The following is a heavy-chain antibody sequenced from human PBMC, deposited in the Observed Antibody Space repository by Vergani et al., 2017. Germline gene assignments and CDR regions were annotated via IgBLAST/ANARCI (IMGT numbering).Heavy chain of an antibody. Sequence: EVQLVESGGGLVKPGGSLRLFCAASGFTFSSYSMNWVRQAPGKGLEWVSSISSSSSYIYYADSVKGRFTISRDNAKNSLYLQMNSLRAEDTAVYYCARLSYDTTPYLQGGYDCWGQGTLVSVSS. CDR1: GFTFSSYS. CDR3: ARLSYDTTPYLQGGYDC. J-gene: IGHJ4*02. D-gene: IGHD3-22*01. V-gene: IGHV3-21*04. CDR2: ISSSSSYI.